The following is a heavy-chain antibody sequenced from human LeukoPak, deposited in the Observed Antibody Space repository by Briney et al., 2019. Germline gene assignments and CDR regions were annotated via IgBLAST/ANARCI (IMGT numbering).Heavy chain of an antibody. CDR3: ARAMARYYFDY. V-gene: IGHV4-34*09. J-gene: IGHJ4*02. Sequence: SETLSLTCAVYGGSFSGYYWSWIRQPPGKGLEWIGYIYYSGSTYYNPSLKSRVTISVDTSKNQFSLKLSSVTAADTAVYYCARAMARYYFDYWGQGTLVTVSS. CDR1: GGSFSGYY. CDR2: IYYSGST.